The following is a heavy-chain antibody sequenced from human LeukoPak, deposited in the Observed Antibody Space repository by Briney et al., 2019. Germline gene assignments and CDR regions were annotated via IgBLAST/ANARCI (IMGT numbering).Heavy chain of an antibody. J-gene: IGHJ4*02. CDR3: ARVDYYDSSGPLDY. V-gene: IGHV3-30*19. CDR1: GFTFSSYG. CDR2: IQNDGSNK. D-gene: IGHD3-22*01. Sequence: GGSLRLSCAASGFTFSSYGMHWVRQAPGKGLEWVAGIQNDGSNKYYAESVKGRFTISRDNSKNTLYLQMNSLRAEDTAVYYCARVDYYDSSGPLDYWGQGTLVTVSS.